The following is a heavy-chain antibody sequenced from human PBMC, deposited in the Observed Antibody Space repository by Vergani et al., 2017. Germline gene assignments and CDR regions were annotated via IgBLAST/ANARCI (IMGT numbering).Heavy chain of an antibody. D-gene: IGHD4-23*01. V-gene: IGHV3-30*01. CDR3: ASPHGELSGGNSGSAFDI. CDR1: GFTFSSYA. Sequence: QVQLVESGGGVVQPGRSLRLSCAASGFTFSSYAMHWVRQAPGKGLEWVAVISYDGSNTYYADSVKGRFTISRDNSKNTLYLQMNSLRAEDTAVYYCASPHGELSGGNSGSAFDIWGQGTMVTVSS. CDR2: ISYDGSNT. J-gene: IGHJ3*02.